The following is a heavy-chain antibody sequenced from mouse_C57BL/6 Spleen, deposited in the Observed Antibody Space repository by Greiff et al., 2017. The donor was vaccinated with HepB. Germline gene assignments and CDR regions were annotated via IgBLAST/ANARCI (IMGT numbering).Heavy chain of an antibody. CDR1: GFNIKDDY. CDR3: TTRAMDY. Sequence: VQLQQSGAELVRPGASVKLSCTASGFNIKDDYMHWVKRRPEQGLEWIGWIDPENGDTEYASKFQGKATITADTSSNTAYLQLSSLTSEDTAVYYCTTRAMDYWGQGTSVTVSS. J-gene: IGHJ4*01. CDR2: IDPENGDT. V-gene: IGHV14-4*01.